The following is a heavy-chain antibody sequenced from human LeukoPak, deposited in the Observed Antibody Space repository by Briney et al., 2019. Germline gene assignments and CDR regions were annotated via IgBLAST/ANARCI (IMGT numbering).Heavy chain of an antibody. V-gene: IGHV4-59*08. J-gene: IGHJ6*02. CDR1: GGSISSYY. CDR3: ARHLRSGYGMDV. Sequence: SKTLSLTCTVSGGSISSYYWSWIRQPPGKGLEWIGCIYYSGSTNYNPSLKSRVSISVDTSKNQFSLKLSSVTAADTAVYYCARHLRSGYGMDVWGQGTTVAVSS. CDR2: IYYSGST.